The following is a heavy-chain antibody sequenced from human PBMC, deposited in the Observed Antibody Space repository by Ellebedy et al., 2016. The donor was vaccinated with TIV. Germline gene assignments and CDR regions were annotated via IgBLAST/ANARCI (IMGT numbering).Heavy chain of an antibody. V-gene: IGHV1-46*04. CDR2: INPSGGST. J-gene: IGHJ4*02. D-gene: IGHD6-19*01. Sequence: AASVTVSCKASGGTFSSYATSWVRQAPGQGLEWMGIINPSGGSTTYAQNLQGIVTMTRDTSTTTVYMELNSLRSGDTAVYYFARARNSGWLHTPDYWGQGTLVIVSS. CDR3: ARARNSGWLHTPDY. CDR1: GGTFSSYA.